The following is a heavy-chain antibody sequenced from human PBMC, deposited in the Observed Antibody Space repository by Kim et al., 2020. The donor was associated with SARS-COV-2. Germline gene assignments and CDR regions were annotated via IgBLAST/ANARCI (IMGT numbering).Heavy chain of an antibody. V-gene: IGHV3-15*01. Sequence: APVKCRFAISRDESKTTLDLQMNSLKTEDTAVYYCTTSCINFGPGPGSWGQGTLVTVSS. D-gene: IGHD3-3*01. CDR3: TTSCINFGPGPGS. J-gene: IGHJ5*02.